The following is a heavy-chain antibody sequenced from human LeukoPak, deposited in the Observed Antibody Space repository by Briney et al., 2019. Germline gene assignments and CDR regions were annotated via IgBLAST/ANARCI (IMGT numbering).Heavy chain of an antibody. V-gene: IGHV1-69*13. Sequence: SVKVSCKASGYTFTGYHMHWVRQAPGQGLEWMGGIIPIFGTANYAQKFQGRVTITADESTSTAYMELSSLRSEDTAVYYCARVRGSGRDYDYWGLGTLVTVSS. D-gene: IGHD3-10*01. CDR2: IIPIFGTA. CDR1: GYTFTGYH. CDR3: ARVRGSGRDYDY. J-gene: IGHJ4*02.